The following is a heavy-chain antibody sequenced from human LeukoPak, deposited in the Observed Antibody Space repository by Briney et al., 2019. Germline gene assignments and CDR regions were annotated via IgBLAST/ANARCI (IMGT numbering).Heavy chain of an antibody. CDR3: ARVVDTAMVLYLDYGMDV. Sequence: PSETLSLTCTVSGGSISSSSYYWGWIRQPPGKGLEWIGSIYYSGSTYYNPSLKSRVTISVDTSKNQFSLKLSSVTAADTAVYYCARVVDTAMVLYLDYGMDVWGQGTTVTVSS. V-gene: IGHV4-39*07. D-gene: IGHD5-18*01. CDR1: GGSISSSSYY. CDR2: IYYSGST. J-gene: IGHJ6*02.